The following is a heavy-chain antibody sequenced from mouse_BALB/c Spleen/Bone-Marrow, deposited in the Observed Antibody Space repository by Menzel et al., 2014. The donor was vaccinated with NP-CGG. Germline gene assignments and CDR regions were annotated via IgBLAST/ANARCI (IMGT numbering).Heavy chain of an antibody. D-gene: IGHD2-3*01. CDR3: ARWLLQYFDV. V-gene: IGHV1S81*02. Sequence: QVQLQQSGAELVKPGASVKLSCKASGYTFTSYWMHWVKQRPGQGLEWIGAIIPSNGRTNYNEKFKSKATLTVGKSSNTAYMQLSSLTSEDSAVYYCARWLLQYFDVWGAGTTVTVSS. J-gene: IGHJ1*01. CDR2: IIPSNGRT. CDR1: GYTFTSYW.